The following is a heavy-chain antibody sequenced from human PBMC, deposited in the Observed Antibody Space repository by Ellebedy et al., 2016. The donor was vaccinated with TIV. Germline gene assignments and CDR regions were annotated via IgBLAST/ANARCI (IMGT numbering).Heavy chain of an antibody. D-gene: IGHD1-14*01. V-gene: IGHV3-11*01. CDR1: GFTVSSNY. Sequence: GGSLRLSCAASGFTVSSNYMSWVRQAPGKGLDCVSFITADGSTMWYADSVRGRFTISRDNAKNSLYLEMNSLRAEDTAIYFCARDTRFIDHQYNWFDPWGQGTLVTVSS. CDR3: ARDTRFIDHQYNWFDP. CDR2: ITADGSTM. J-gene: IGHJ5*02.